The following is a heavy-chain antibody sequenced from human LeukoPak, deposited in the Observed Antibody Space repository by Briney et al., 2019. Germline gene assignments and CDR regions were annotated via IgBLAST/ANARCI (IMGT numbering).Heavy chain of an antibody. CDR3: AKGRAGDYGGKPRQGY. J-gene: IGHJ4*02. V-gene: IGHV3-23*01. CDR2: ISGSGGST. Sequence: PGGSLRLSCAASGFTFSIYAMSWVRQAPGKGLEWVSAISGSGGSTYYADSVKSPFTISRDNSKNTLYLKMNSLRAEDTAVYYCAKGRAGDYGGKPRQGYWGQGTLVTVSS. D-gene: IGHD4-23*01. CDR1: GFTFSIYA.